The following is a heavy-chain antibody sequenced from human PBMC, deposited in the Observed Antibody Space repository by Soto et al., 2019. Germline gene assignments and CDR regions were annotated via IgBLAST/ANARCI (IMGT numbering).Heavy chain of an antibody. D-gene: IGHD6-13*01. CDR1: GYSFTSYW. J-gene: IGHJ5*02. V-gene: IGHV5-10-1*01. CDR3: ARRKIAAAVDNWFDH. CDR2: IDPSDSYT. Sequence: GESLKISCKGSGYSFTSYWISWVRQMPGKGLEWMGRIDPSDSYTNYSPSFQGHVTISADKSISTAYLQWSSLKASDTAMYYCARRKIAAAVDNWFDHWGQGTLVTVSS.